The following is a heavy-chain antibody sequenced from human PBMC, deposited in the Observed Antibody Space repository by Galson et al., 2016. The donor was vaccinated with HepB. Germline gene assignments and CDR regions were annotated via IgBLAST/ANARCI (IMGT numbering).Heavy chain of an antibody. D-gene: IGHD3-9*01. CDR2: ISSSSSYI. V-gene: IGHV3-21*03. CDR3: SSHYDILTGYFYGYYFDY. CDR1: GFTFSSYN. J-gene: IGHJ4*02. Sequence: SLRLSCAASGFTFSSYNMNWVRQAPGKGLEWVSSISSSSSYIYYADSVKGRFTISRDNAKNSLYLQMNSLRAEDTAVYYCSSHYDILTGYFYGYYFDYWGQGTLVTVSS.